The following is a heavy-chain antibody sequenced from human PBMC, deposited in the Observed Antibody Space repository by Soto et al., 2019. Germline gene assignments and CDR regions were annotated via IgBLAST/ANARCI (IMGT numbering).Heavy chain of an antibody. J-gene: IGHJ3*02. Sequence: GGSLRLSCAASGFTFSSYAMSWVRQAPGKGLEWVSAISGSGGSTYYADSVKGRFTISRDNSKNTLYLQMNSLRAEDTAVYYCAKRFRDNWNLDDAFDIWGQGTMVTVSS. D-gene: IGHD1-7*01. V-gene: IGHV3-23*01. CDR2: ISGSGGST. CDR1: GFTFSSYA. CDR3: AKRFRDNWNLDDAFDI.